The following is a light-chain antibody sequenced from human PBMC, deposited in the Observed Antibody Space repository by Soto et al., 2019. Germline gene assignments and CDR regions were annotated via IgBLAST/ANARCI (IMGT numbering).Light chain of an antibody. CDR3: AAWDDSLNGLV. J-gene: IGLJ3*02. CDR1: SSNIGSNT. Sequence: QSVLTQPPSASGTPGQWVTISSSGSSSNIGSNTVNWYQQLPGTAPKLLIYSNNQRPSGVPDRFSGSKSGTSASLAISGLQSEDKADYYCAAWDDSLNGLVFGGGTKLTVL. V-gene: IGLV1-44*01. CDR2: SNN.